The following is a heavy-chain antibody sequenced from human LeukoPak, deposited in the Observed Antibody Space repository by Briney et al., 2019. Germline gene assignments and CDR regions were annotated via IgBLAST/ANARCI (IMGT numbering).Heavy chain of an antibody. CDR1: GGSISSYY. D-gene: IGHD3-16*01. CDR3: AREPVWGGHWFDP. J-gene: IGHJ5*02. V-gene: IGHV4-59*01. Sequence: PSETLSLNCTVSGGSISSYYWSWIRQPAGKGLEWIGYIYYSGSTNYNPSLKSRVTISVDTSKNQFSLKLSSVTAADTAVYYCAREPVWGGHWFDPWGQGTLVTVSS. CDR2: IYYSGST.